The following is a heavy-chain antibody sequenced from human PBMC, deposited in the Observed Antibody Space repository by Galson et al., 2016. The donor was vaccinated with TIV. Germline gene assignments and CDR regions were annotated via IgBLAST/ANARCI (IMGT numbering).Heavy chain of an antibody. Sequence: SVKVSCKASGDTFSSFSIIWVRQAPGQGLEWMGRIIPLLGRPDHAQKFQGRVTITADISTDTAYLELSSLRSEDTAIYYCATPIPVSASGTYFLDAFDIWGQGTMVTVSS. V-gene: IGHV1-69*02. CDR3: ATPIPVSASGTYFLDAFDI. J-gene: IGHJ3*02. CDR1: GDTFSSFS. D-gene: IGHD3-10*01. CDR2: IIPLLGRP.